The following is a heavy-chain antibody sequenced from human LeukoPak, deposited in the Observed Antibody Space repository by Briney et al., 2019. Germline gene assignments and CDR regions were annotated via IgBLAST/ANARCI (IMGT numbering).Heavy chain of an antibody. J-gene: IGHJ3*02. CDR1: GFTFSSYA. Sequence: GGSLRLSCAASGFTFSSYAMSWVRQAPGKGLEWVSTISGSGGNTYYADSVKGRFTISRDNSKNTLYLQMNSLRADDTAVYYCAKTYMAARPIGLFDIWGQGTMVTVSS. CDR2: ISGSGGNT. V-gene: IGHV3-23*01. CDR3: AKTYMAARPIGLFDI. D-gene: IGHD6-6*01.